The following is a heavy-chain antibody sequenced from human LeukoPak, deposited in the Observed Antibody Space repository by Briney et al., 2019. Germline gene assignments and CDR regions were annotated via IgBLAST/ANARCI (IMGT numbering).Heavy chain of an antibody. CDR2: ISYDGSNK. V-gene: IGHV3-30*18. J-gene: IGHJ4*02. CDR3: AKDAAAGTRPYYSDY. CDR1: GFTFSSYG. Sequence: GGSLRLSCAASGFTFSSYGMHWVRQAPGKGLEWVAVISYDGSNKYYADSVKGRFTISRDNSKNTLYLQMNSLRAEDTAVSYCAKDAAAGTRPYYSDYWGQGTLVTVSS. D-gene: IGHD6-13*01.